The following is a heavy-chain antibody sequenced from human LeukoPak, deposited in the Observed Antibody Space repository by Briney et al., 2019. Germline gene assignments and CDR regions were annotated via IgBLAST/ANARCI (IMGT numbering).Heavy chain of an antibody. D-gene: IGHD1-26*01. V-gene: IGHV3-11*04. CDR1: GFSFSNYF. Sequence: GGSLRLSCEASGFSFSNYFISWIRQAPGKGLEWISYITNSGRSTSYADAVKGRFTISRDNTKKSVYLEMTDLRPEDTAVYYCAREASGNYYVFDSWGQGTRVTVSS. CDR3: AREASGNYYVFDS. J-gene: IGHJ4*02. CDR2: ITNSGRST.